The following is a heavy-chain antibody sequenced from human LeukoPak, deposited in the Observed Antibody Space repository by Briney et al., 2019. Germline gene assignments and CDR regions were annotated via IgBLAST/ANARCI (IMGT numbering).Heavy chain of an antibody. CDR2: ISTTENT. CDR1: GGSISTYY. D-gene: IGHD2-15*01. CDR3: ARQSGGNYVYFDY. Sequence: SETLSLTCTVSGGSISTYYWSWIRQPAGKGLEWIGRISTTENTNYNPSLKSRVTISVDKSKNQFSLKLSSVTAADTAVYYCARQSGGNYVYFDYWGQGTQVTVSS. V-gene: IGHV4-4*07. J-gene: IGHJ4*02.